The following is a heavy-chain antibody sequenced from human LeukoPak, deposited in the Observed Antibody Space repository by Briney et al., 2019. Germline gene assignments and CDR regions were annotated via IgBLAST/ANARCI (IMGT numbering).Heavy chain of an antibody. J-gene: IGHJ5*01. CDR2: IWYDGSNK. CDR1: GFTFSNYG. D-gene: IGHD6-19*01. V-gene: IGHV3-33*01. Sequence: GGSVRLSCATSGFTFSNYGMHWVRQAPGKGLEWVAVIWYDGSNKYYADSVKGRFSISRDNAKNSLDLQLNNLSAEDTATYYCARVRYDSGWFDYWGQGTLVTVSS. CDR3: ARVRYDSGWFDY.